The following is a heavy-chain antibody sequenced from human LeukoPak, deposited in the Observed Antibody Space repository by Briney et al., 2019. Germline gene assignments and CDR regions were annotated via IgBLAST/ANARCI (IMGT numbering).Heavy chain of an antibody. CDR1: GGSISSGGYY. Sequence: SETLSLTCTVSGGSISSGGYYWSWIRQHPGKGLEWIGYIYYSGSTYYNPSLKSRVTISVDTSKNQFSLKLSSVTAADTAVYYCARALWGFRELFGWFDPWGQGTLVTVSS. V-gene: IGHV4-31*03. CDR2: IYYSGST. D-gene: IGHD3-10*01. J-gene: IGHJ5*02. CDR3: ARALWGFRELFGWFDP.